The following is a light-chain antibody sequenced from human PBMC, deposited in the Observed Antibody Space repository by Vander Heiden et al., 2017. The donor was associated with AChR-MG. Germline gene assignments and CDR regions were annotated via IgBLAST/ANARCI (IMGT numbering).Light chain of an antibody. CDR3: QSADTTSIYV. CDR1: ALPKQY. CDR2: KDN. Sequence: SSELTQPPSVSVSPGQTARITCAGDALPKQYAYWYQQKPGQAPVLVIYKDNERPSGIPERFSGSSSGKTATLTISGVQAEDEADYYCQSADTTSIYVFGTGTKITV. J-gene: IGLJ1*01. V-gene: IGLV3-25*03.